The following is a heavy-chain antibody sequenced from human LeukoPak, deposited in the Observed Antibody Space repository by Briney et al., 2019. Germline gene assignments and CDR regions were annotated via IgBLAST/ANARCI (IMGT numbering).Heavy chain of an antibody. CDR3: AREDHPNYDIVLMVYAIRYGMDV. D-gene: IGHD2-8*01. Sequence: GGSLTLSCAASGFTFSSYSMNWVRQAPGKGLTWIAYINMQYKRIFYADSVKGRFTISKDNAKNSLYLQMNSLRAEDTAVYYCAREDHPNYDIVLMVYAIRYGMDVWGQGTTVTVSS. CDR2: INMQYKRI. CDR1: GFTFSSYS. J-gene: IGHJ6*02. V-gene: IGHV3-48*04.